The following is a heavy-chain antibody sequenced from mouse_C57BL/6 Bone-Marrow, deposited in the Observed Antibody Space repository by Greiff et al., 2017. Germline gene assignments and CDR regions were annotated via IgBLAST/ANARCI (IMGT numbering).Heavy chain of an antibody. CDR1: GFNIKDDY. V-gene: IGHV14-4*01. CDR3: TFYDYGQGDY. Sequence: VQLQQSGAELVRPGASVKLSCTASGFNIKDDYMHWVKQRPEQGLEWIGWIDPENGDTEYASKFQGKATITADTSSNTAYLQLSSLKSEDTAVYYCTFYDYGQGDYWGQGTSVTVSS. D-gene: IGHD2-4*01. CDR2: IDPENGDT. J-gene: IGHJ4*01.